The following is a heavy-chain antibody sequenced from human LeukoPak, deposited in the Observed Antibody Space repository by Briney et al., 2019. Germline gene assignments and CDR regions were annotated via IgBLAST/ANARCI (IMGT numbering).Heavy chain of an antibody. Sequence: PGGSLRLSCAASGFTFSGSAIHWVRQASGKGLEWVGRIRGKANTYATLYAASVKGRFTISRDDSKNTAYLQMNSLRAEDTAVYYCAKGLYSSSWEFDYWGQGTLVTVSS. J-gene: IGHJ4*02. CDR2: IRGKANTYAT. D-gene: IGHD6-13*01. V-gene: IGHV3-73*01. CDR3: AKGLYSSSWEFDY. CDR1: GFTFSGSA.